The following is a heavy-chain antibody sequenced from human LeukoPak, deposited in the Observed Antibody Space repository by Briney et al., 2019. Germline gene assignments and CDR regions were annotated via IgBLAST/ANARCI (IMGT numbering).Heavy chain of an antibody. CDR2: ISANGAKT. CDR1: GFSFNIYA. V-gene: IGHV3-23*01. CDR3: VKDPLDN. J-gene: IGHJ4*02. Sequence: GGSLRLSCAASGFSFNIYAMIWVRQAPGKGLEWVSGISANGAKTYNGDNVKGRVIISRDNFKHTVYLHMNGLRAEDTAIYYCVKDPLDNWGQGTLVTVSS.